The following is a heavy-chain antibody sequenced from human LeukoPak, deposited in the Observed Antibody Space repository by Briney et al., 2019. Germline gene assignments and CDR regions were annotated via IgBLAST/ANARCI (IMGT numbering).Heavy chain of an antibody. CDR2: ISSTSDTI. D-gene: IGHD3-10*01. CDR1: GFTFSNFG. CDR3: ARTGGSGSNNWFDP. V-gene: IGHV3-48*01. J-gene: IGHJ5*02. Sequence: PGGSLRLSCAASGFTFSNFGMNWVRQAPGKGLEWISYISSTSDTIFYADSVEGRFTISRDTAQNSLYLQINSLRVEDTAVYYCARTGGSGSNNWFDPWGQGTLVTVTS.